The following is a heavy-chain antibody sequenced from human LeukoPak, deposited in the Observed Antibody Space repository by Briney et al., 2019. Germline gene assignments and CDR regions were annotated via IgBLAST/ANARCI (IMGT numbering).Heavy chain of an antibody. CDR2: ISYSGST. V-gene: IGHV4-59*08. Sequence: SETLSLTCTVSSASISSYYWSWLRQPPGKGLEWIGYISYSGSTDYNPSLKSRVTISVDTSKKQFSLKLSSVTAADTAVYYCARHERSWFDPWGQGTLVTVSS. J-gene: IGHJ5*02. CDR1: SASISSYY. CDR3: ARHERSWFDP.